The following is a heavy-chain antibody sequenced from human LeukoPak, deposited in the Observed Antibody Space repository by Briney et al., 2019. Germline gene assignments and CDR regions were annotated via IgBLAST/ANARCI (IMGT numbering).Heavy chain of an antibody. J-gene: IGHJ4*02. CDR1: GLTFSSYT. V-gene: IGHV3-23*01. CDR3: AKSFPTNTIFGEVY. D-gene: IGHD3-10*02. Sequence: GGSLRLSCSASGLTFSSYTMTWVRQAPGKGLEWVSGISSSGGTTYYVDSVKGRFTISRDNSKNTLYLQMNSLRVEDTAVYYCAKSFPTNTIFGEVYRGQGILVTVSS. CDR2: ISSSGGTT.